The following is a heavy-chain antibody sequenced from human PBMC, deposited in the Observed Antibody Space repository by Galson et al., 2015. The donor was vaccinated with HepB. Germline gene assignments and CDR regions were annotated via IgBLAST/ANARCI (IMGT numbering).Heavy chain of an antibody. J-gene: IGHJ4*02. Sequence: SVKVSCKVSGYTLTELSMHWVRQAPGKGLEWMGGFDPEDGETIYAQKFQGRVTMTEDTSTDTAYMELSSLRSEDTAVYYCATDRVTTNSSGWRVIDYWGQGTLVTVSS. V-gene: IGHV1-24*01. CDR2: FDPEDGET. D-gene: IGHD6-19*01. CDR1: GYTLTELS. CDR3: ATDRVTTNSSGWRVIDY.